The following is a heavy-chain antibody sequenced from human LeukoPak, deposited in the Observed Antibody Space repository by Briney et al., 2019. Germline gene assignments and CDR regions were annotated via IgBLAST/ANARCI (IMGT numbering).Heavy chain of an antibody. Sequence: GGSLRLSCAASGVTFGNAWMNWVRQAPGKGLEWVSYISSSGSTIYYADSVKGRFTISRDNAKNSLYLQMNSLRAEDTAVYYCARATWEGPWGQGTLVTVSS. V-gene: IGHV3-48*04. CDR2: ISSSGSTI. CDR3: ARATWEGP. J-gene: IGHJ5*02. CDR1: GVTFGNAW. D-gene: IGHD1-26*01.